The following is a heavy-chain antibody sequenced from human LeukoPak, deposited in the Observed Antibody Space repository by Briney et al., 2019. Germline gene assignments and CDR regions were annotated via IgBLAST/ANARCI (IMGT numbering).Heavy chain of an antibody. J-gene: IGHJ4*02. V-gene: IGHV4-34*01. D-gene: IGHD6-19*01. CDR2: INHSGST. CDR3: ARGRFHSSGWLFDY. Sequence: PGGSLRLSCAASGFTLSSYAMSWVRQAPGKGLEWIGEINHSGSTNYNPSLKSRVTISVDTSKNQFSLKLSSVTAADTAVYYCARGRFHSSGWLFDYWGQGTLVTVSS. CDR1: GFTLSSYA.